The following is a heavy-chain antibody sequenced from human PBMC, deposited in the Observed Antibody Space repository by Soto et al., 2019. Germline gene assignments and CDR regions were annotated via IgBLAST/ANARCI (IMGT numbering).Heavy chain of an antibody. Sequence: PSETLSLTCTVSDGSISSGDYYWSWIRQPPGKGLEWIGYIYYSGSTYYNPSLKSRVTISVDTSKNQFSLKLSPVTAADTAVCYCAREMVVPAAAYYYYYGMDVWGQGTTVTVSS. V-gene: IGHV4-30-4*01. CDR1: DGSISSGDYY. J-gene: IGHJ6*02. CDR3: AREMVVPAAAYYYYYGMDV. D-gene: IGHD2-2*01. CDR2: IYYSGST.